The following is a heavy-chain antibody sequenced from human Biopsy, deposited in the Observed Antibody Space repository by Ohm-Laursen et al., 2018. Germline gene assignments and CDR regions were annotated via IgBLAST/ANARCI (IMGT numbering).Heavy chain of an antibody. CDR1: GYTFTSYE. CDR2: MNPNSGNT. J-gene: IGHJ4*02. D-gene: IGHD3-10*01. CDR3: AGGRNPVWFGEDLDY. Sequence: SVTASCTASGYTFTSYEINWVRQATGQGLEWMGWMNPNSGNTGYAQKFQGRVTMTRNTSISTAYMEVSSLRSEDTAVYYVAGGRNPVWFGEDLDYWGQGTPVTVSS. V-gene: IGHV1-8*01.